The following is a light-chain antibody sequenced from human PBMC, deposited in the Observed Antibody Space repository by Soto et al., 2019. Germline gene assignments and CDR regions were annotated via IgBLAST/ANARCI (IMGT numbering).Light chain of an antibody. CDR3: SSYTSSSTLYV. V-gene: IGLV2-14*01. J-gene: IGLJ1*01. CDR2: EVN. Sequence: QSALTQPASVSGSPRQSITISCTGASSDVGGYTYVSWYQQHPGKAPKLMIYEVNNRPSGVSNRFSGSKSGNTASLTISGLQAKDEADYYCSSYTSSSTLYVFGTGTKGTVL. CDR1: SSDVGGYTY.